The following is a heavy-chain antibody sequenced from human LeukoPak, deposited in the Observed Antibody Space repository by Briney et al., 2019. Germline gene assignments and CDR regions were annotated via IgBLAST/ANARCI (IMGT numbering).Heavy chain of an antibody. V-gene: IGHV3-23*01. CDR1: GFTFSSYA. CDR3: AKDLYGDYMIDY. CDR2: VSGSDGST. Sequence: GGSLRLSCAASGFTFSSYAMSWVRQAPGKGLEWVSVVSGSDGSTYYAGSVKGRFAISRDNSKNTLYLQMNSLRAEDTAVYYCAKDLYGDYMIDYWGQGTLVTVSS. D-gene: IGHD4-17*01. J-gene: IGHJ4*02.